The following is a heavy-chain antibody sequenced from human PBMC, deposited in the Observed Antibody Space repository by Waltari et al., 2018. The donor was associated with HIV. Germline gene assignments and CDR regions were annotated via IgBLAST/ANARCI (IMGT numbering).Heavy chain of an antibody. CDR1: GGSFSGSY. CDR3: ARARLVSRGQYCSTTSCLPHYYYYYGMDV. CDR2: INHSGST. D-gene: IGHD2-2*01. V-gene: IGHV4-34*01. Sequence: VQLRQWGAGLLKPSETLSLTCAVYGGSFSGSYWSWIRPPPGKGLAWIGEINHSGSTNYNPSLKSRVTISVDTSKNQFSLKLTSVTAADTAVFYCARARLVSRGQYCSTTSCLPHYYYYYGMDVWGQGTTVTVSS. J-gene: IGHJ6*02.